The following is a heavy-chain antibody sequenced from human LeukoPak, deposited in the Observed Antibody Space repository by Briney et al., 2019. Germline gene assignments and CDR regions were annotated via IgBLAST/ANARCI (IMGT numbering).Heavy chain of an antibody. V-gene: IGHV3-48*02. CDR3: ARVGELDY. D-gene: IGHD1-26*01. J-gene: IGHJ4*02. CDR1: GFTLSSYS. Sequence: GGSLRLSCAASGFTLSSYSMNWVRQAPGKGLEWVSYISSSSSTIYYADSVKGRFTISRDNAQNSVYLQMNSLRDEDTAVYYCARVGELDYWGQGTLVTVSS. CDR2: ISSSSSTI.